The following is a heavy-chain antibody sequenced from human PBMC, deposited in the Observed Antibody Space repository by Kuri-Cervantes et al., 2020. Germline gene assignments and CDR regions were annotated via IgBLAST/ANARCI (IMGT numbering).Heavy chain of an antibody. J-gene: IGHJ5*02. CDR1: GGSISSGAYY. CDR3: ARSGDTAFGWFDP. D-gene: IGHD3-10*01. Sequence: SCTVSGGSISSGAYYWSWIRQHPGKGLEWIGYLYYSGDTYYNPSLKSRVTISVDTSENQFSLKLSSVTAADTAVYYCARSGDTAFGWFDPWGQGTLVTVSS. CDR2: LYYSGDT. V-gene: IGHV4-31*02.